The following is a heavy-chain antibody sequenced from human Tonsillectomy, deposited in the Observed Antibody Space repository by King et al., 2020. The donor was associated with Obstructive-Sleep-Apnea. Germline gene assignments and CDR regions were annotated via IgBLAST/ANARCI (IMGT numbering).Heavy chain of an antibody. CDR3: TRDQAGDWLLTYCYSYYGMDV. D-gene: IGHD3-9*01. Sequence: VQLVESGGGLVQPGRSLRLSCTASGFTFGDYAMSWFRQAPGKGLEWVGFIRSKGYGGTTEYAASVKGRFTISRDDSKRIAYLQMNSLKTEDTAVYYCTRDQAGDWLLTYCYSYYGMDVWGQGTTVTVSS. CDR2: IRSKGYGGTT. V-gene: IGHV3-49*03. CDR1: GFTFGDYA. J-gene: IGHJ6*02.